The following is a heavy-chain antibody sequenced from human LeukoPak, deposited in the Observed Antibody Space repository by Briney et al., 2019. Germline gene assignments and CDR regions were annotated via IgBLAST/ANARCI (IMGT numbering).Heavy chain of an antibody. D-gene: IGHD2-15*01. CDR3: ARVGRYCSGGSCYPNFDY. Sequence: PGGSLRLSCAASGFTFSSYAMSWVRQAPGKGLEWVSAISGSGGSTYYADSVKGRLTISRDNSKNTLYLQMNSLRAEDTAVYYCARVGRYCSGGSCYPNFDYWGQGTLVTVSS. V-gene: IGHV3-23*01. J-gene: IGHJ4*02. CDR1: GFTFSSYA. CDR2: ISGSGGST.